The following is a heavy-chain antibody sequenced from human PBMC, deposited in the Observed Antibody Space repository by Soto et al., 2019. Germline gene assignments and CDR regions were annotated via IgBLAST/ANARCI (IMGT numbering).Heavy chain of an antibody. CDR2: ISAYNGNT. CDR1: GYTFTSYG. J-gene: IGHJ3*02. D-gene: IGHD3-3*01. Sequence: GASVKVSCKASGYTFTSYGISWVRQAPGQGLEWMGWISAYNGNTNYAQKLQGRVTMTTDTSTSTAYMELRSLRSDDTAVYYCARGRFGVVPRPDAFDIWSQGTMVTVSS. V-gene: IGHV1-18*01. CDR3: ARGRFGVVPRPDAFDI.